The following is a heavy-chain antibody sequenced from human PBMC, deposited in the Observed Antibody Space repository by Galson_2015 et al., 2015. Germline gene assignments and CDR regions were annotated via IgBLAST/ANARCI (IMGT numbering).Heavy chain of an antibody. CDR3: ARRMFQGVDAFGF. CDR1: GDSVSSNSGV. CDR2: TYYRSKWYN. J-gene: IGHJ3*01. V-gene: IGHV6-1*01. D-gene: IGHD3-10*01. Sequence: CAISGDSVSSNSGVWNWIRQSPSRGLEWLGKTYYRSKWYNDNAVSVKSRITINAETSKNQFSLQLNSVTPEDTAVYYCARRMFQGVDAFGFWGQGTMVTVSS.